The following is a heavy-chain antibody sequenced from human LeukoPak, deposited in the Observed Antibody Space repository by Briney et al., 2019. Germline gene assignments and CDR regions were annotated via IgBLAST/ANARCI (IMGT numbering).Heavy chain of an antibody. J-gene: IGHJ5*02. CDR3: AREAYDFWSGYPQTFDP. Sequence: SETLSLTCAVYGGSFSDYYWSWIRQPPGKGLEWIGEINHSGSTNYNPSLKSRVTISVDTSKNQFSLKLSSVTAADTAVYYCAREAYDFWSGYPQTFDPWGQRTLVTASS. V-gene: IGHV4-34*01. CDR1: GGSFSDYY. D-gene: IGHD3-3*01. CDR2: INHSGST.